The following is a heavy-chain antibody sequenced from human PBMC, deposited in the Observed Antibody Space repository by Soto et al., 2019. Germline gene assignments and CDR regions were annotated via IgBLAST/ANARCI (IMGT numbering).Heavy chain of an antibody. Sequence: ASVKVSCKASGYTFTGYYMHWVRQAPGQGLEWMGWINPNSGGTNYAQKFQGWVTMTRDTSISTAYMELSRLRSDDTAVYYCARSYDILTGYAYDYWGQGTLVTVSS. D-gene: IGHD3-9*01. V-gene: IGHV1-2*04. J-gene: IGHJ4*02. CDR3: ARSYDILTGYAYDY. CDR2: INPNSGGT. CDR1: GYTFTGYY.